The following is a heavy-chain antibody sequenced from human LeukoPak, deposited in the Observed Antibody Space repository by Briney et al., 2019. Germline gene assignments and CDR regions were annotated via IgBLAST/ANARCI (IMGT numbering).Heavy chain of an antibody. D-gene: IGHD3-10*01. Sequence: PSETLSLTCAVYGGSFSGYYWSWIRQPPGKGLEWIGEINHSGSTNYNPFLKSRVTISVDTSKNQFSLKLSSVTAADTAVYYCARGHPLDYGSGSYNDYWGQGTLVTVSS. CDR1: GGSFSGYY. J-gene: IGHJ4*02. V-gene: IGHV4-34*01. CDR2: INHSGST. CDR3: ARGHPLDYGSGSYNDY.